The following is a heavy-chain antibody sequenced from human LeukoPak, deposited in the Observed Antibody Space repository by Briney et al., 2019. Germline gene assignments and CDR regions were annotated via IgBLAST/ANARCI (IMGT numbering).Heavy chain of an antibody. CDR3: ARGGTYDI. Sequence: GGSLRLSCVVSGFTYSRYWMTWFRQAPGKGLEWVANIKQDGSQKNYVDSVKGRFTISRDNAKKSLYLQMNSLRGEDTAVYFCARGGTYDIWGQGTMVTVSS. J-gene: IGHJ3*02. CDR1: GFTYSRYW. V-gene: IGHV3-7*01. CDR2: IKQDGSQK.